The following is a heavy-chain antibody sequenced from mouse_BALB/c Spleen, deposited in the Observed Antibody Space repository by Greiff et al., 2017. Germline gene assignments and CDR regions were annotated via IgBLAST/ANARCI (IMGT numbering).Heavy chain of an antibody. CDR1: GYSFTGYY. D-gene: IGHD2-4*01. CDR2: INPYNGAT. Sequence: EVQLQQSGPELVKPGASVKISCKASGYSFTGYYMHWVKQSHVKSLEWIGRINPYNGATSYNQNFKDKASLTVDKSSGTAYMELHSLTSEDSAVYYCAREGSTMITLNAMDYWGQGTSVTVSS. V-gene: IGHV1-26*01. J-gene: IGHJ4*01. CDR3: AREGSTMITLNAMDY.